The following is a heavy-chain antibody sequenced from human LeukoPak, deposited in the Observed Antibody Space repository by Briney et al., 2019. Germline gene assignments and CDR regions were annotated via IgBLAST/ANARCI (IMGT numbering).Heavy chain of an antibody. CDR2: ISAYNGNT. Sequence: ASVKVSCKASGYTFTGYYMHWVRQAPGQGLEWMGWISAYNGNTNYAQKLQGRVTMTTDTSTSTAYMELRSLRSDDTAVYYCARDPYDSSGYYFYWGQGTLVAVSS. CDR1: GYTFTGYY. V-gene: IGHV1-18*04. J-gene: IGHJ4*02. CDR3: ARDPYDSSGYYFY. D-gene: IGHD3-22*01.